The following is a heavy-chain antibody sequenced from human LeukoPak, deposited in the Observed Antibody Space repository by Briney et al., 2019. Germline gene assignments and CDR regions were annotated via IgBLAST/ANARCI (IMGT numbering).Heavy chain of an antibody. CDR1: GVTFSIYE. Sequence: PGGSLRLSCSPSGVTFSIYEMNCVRDAPGRGLERGSYISSSVGTIYYAHSVKGLSTISRDNAKTSLYLPMNSLRAEDTAVYYCARDLSYCTITSCSYYYYGMDVWGQGTTVTVSS. J-gene: IGHJ6*02. CDR2: ISSSVGTI. CDR3: ARDLSYCTITSCSYYYYGMDV. D-gene: IGHD2-2*01. V-gene: IGHV3-48*03.